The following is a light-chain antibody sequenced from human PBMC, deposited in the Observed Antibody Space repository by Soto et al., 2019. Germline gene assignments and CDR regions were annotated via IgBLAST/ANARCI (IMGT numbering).Light chain of an antibody. CDR2: GAS. CDR1: QSVSSSY. CDR3: QLHRSSPIFT. Sequence: EIVLTQSPGTLSLSPGERATLSCRASQSVSSSYLAWYQQKPGQAPRLLIYGASGRATGIPDRFSGSWSGTNFPHSINSLEPEDFAVYYCQLHRSSPIFTFGPGTKVDIK. J-gene: IGKJ3*01. V-gene: IGKV3-20*01.